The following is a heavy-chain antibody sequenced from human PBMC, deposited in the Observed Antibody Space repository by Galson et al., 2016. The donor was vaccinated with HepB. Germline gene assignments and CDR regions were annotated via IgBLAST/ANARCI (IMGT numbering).Heavy chain of an antibody. V-gene: IGHV3-13*01. Sequence: SLRLSCAASGFTSSHYDMHWVRLVAGRGLEWVSAIGSDGDTYYPGSVKGRFTVSIENAKNSLYLQMNNLRAGDTAVYYCVRATVGFSGYDSGMDVWGQGTTVTVSS. CDR1: GFTSSHYD. D-gene: IGHD5-12*01. CDR2: IGSDGDT. CDR3: VRATVGFSGYDSGMDV. J-gene: IGHJ6*02.